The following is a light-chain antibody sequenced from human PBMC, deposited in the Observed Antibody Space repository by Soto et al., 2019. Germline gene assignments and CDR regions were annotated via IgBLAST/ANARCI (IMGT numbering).Light chain of an antibody. CDR1: SSDVGASNY. Sequence: QSALTQPPSASGSPGQSVTISCTGTSSDVGASNYVSWYQQHPGKAPKLMIFAVSKRPSGVPDRFSGSKSGNTASLTVSGLQAEDAADYYCSSNAGSNNFVFGSGTQLTVL. CDR3: SSNAGSNNFV. J-gene: IGLJ7*01. V-gene: IGLV2-8*01. CDR2: AVS.